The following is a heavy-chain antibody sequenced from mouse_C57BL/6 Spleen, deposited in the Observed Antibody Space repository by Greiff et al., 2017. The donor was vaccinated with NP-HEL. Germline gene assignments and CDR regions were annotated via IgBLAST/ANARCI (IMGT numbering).Heavy chain of an antibody. J-gene: IGHJ3*01. CDR1: GFTFSSYT. V-gene: IGHV5-9*01. D-gene: IGHD2-4*01. CDR2: ISGGGGNT. Sequence: EVMLVESGGGLVKPGGSLKLSCAASGFTFSSYTMSWVRQTPEKRLEWVATISGGGGNTYYPDSVKGRFTISRDNAKNTLYLQMSSLRSEDTALYYCARHDDYGFAYWGQGTLVTVSA. CDR3: ARHDDYGFAY.